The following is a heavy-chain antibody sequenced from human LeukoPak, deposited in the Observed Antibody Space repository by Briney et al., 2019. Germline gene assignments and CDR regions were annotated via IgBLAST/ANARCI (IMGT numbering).Heavy chain of an antibody. D-gene: IGHD6-13*01. CDR2: IYYSGST. CDR3: ARENGYSSSWYLSDAFDI. J-gene: IGHJ3*02. Sequence: PSGTLSLTCTVSGGSISSYYWSWIRQPPGKGLEWIGYIYYSGSTNYNPSLKSRVTMSVDTSKNQFSLRLSSVTAADTAVYYCARENGYSSSWYLSDAFDIWGQGTMVTVSS. CDR1: GGSISSYY. V-gene: IGHV4-59*01.